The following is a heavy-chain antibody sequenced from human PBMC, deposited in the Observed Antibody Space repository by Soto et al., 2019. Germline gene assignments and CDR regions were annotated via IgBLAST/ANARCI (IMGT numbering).Heavy chain of an antibody. J-gene: IGHJ4*02. CDR2: INHSGST. V-gene: IGHV4-34*01. CDR3: ARGIAAAAHFAY. D-gene: IGHD6-13*01. CDR1: GGSFSGYY. Sequence: SETLSLTCAVYGGSFSGYYWSWIRQPPGKGLEWIGEINHSGSTNYNPSLKSRVTISVDTSMNQFSLKLSSVTAADTAVYYCARGIAAAAHFAYWGQGTLVTVSS.